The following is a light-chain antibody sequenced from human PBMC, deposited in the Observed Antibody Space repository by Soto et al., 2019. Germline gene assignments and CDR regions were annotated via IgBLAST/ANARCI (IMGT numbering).Light chain of an antibody. J-gene: IGKJ2*01. V-gene: IGKV1-39*01. CDR1: QIIITY. CDR2: AAS. CDR3: QQSYSTPYT. Sequence: DIQMTQSPSSLSASVGDRVTITCRASQIIITYLNWYQQKPGKAPRLLIYAASSLQSGVPSRFSGSGSGTDFTLIISSLQPEDFATYYCQQSYSTPYTFGLGTKLEIE.